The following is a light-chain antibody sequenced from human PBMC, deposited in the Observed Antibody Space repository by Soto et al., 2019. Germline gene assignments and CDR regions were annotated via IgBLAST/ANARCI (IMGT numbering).Light chain of an antibody. CDR3: SSYTSSSLPV. V-gene: IGLV2-14*01. CDR2: EVS. J-gene: IGLJ2*01. Sequence: QSPLTEPGSVSGSPGQSITISCTGTTSDVGGYNYVSWYQQHPGKAPKLMIYEVSNRPSGVSNRFSGSKSGNTASLTISGLQAEDEADYYCSSYTSSSLPVFGGGTKLTVL. CDR1: TSDVGGYNY.